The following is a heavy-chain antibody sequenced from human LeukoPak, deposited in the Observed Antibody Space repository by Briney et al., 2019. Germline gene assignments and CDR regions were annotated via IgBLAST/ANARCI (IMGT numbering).Heavy chain of an antibody. CDR2: IIPIFGTA. CDR3: ARANEDYYDSSGYSSWFDP. CDR1: GGTFSSHA. D-gene: IGHD3-22*01. J-gene: IGHJ5*02. V-gene: IGHV1-69*05. Sequence: SVKVSCKASGGTFSSHAISWVRQAPGQGLEWMGGIIPIFGTANYAQKFQGRVTITTDESTSTAYMELSSLRSEDTAVYYCARANEDYYDSSGYSSWFDPWGQGTLVTVSS.